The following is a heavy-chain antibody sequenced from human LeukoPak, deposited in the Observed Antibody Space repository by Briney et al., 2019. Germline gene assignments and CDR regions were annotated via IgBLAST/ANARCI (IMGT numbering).Heavy chain of an antibody. CDR2: IYPGDSDT. CDR1: GYSFTNYW. Sequence: GESLKISFKGSGYSFTNYWIGWVRQMPGKGLESMGIIYPGDSDTRYSPSFQGQVTISADKSISTAYLQWSSLKASDTAMYYCVRHDYGSGSYYLAHWGQGTLVTVSS. CDR3: VRHDYGSGSYYLAH. D-gene: IGHD3-10*01. V-gene: IGHV5-51*01. J-gene: IGHJ4*02.